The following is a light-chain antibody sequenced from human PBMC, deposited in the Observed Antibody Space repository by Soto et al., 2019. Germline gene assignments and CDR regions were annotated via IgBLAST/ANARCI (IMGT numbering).Light chain of an antibody. V-gene: IGLV2-14*01. CDR3: CSYAGSRGLV. CDR2: EVS. J-gene: IGLJ2*01. Sequence: QSALTQPASVSGSPGQSITISCSGTSSDVGGYNYVSWYQQYPGKAPKLMIYEVSNRPSGVSNRFSGSKSGNTASLTISGLQAEDEADYYCCSYAGSRGLVFGGGTKVTVL. CDR1: SSDVGGYNY.